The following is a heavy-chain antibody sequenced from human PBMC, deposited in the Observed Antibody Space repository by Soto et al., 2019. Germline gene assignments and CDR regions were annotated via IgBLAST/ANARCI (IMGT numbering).Heavy chain of an antibody. CDR3: AKGWVDYYGSGSYPPSFDY. Sequence: GGSLRLSCAASGFTFSSYGMHWVRQAPGKGLEWVAVISYDGSNKYYADSVKGRFTISRDNSKNTLYLQMNSLRAEDTAVYYCAKGWVDYYGSGSYPPSFDYWGQGTLVTVSS. CDR1: GFTFSSYG. J-gene: IGHJ4*02. CDR2: ISYDGSNK. D-gene: IGHD3-10*01. V-gene: IGHV3-30*18.